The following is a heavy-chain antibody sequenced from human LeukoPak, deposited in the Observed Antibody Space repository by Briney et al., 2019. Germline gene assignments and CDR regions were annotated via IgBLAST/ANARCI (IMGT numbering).Heavy chain of an antibody. CDR1: GYTFTSYG. CDR3: ARGGPDCGGGTCYRWFDP. Sequence: ASVKVSCKASGYTFTSYGISWVRQAPGQGLEWMGIINPSGGSTSYAQKFQGRVTMTRDTSTSTVYMELSSLRSEDTAVYYCARGGPDCGGGTCYRWFDPWGQGTLVTVSS. D-gene: IGHD2-15*01. V-gene: IGHV1-46*01. CDR2: INPSGGST. J-gene: IGHJ5*02.